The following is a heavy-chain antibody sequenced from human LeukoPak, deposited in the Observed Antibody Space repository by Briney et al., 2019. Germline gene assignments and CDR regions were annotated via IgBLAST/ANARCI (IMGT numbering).Heavy chain of an antibody. CDR3: ARDPNNGVDV. D-gene: IGHD1-14*01. V-gene: IGHV3-11*01. CDR2: ISSSGRLM. J-gene: IGHJ6*02. Sequence: GGSLRLSCAASGFTFSEYYINWIRQAPGNGLEWVSHISSSGRLMQYADSVRGRFTITRDNAQNFMSLQMNNLKPEDTAVYYCARDPNNGVDVWGRGTTVTVS. CDR1: GFTFSEYY.